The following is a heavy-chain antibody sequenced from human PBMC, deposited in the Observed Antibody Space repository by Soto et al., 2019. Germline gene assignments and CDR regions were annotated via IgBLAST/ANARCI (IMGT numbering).Heavy chain of an antibody. CDR3: ARTETYGSGSY. Sequence: QVQLQESGPGLVKPSETLSLTCTVSGGSISSYYWSWIRQPPGKGLEWNGYIYYSGSTNYNPSLKSRLTISVDTSKNQFSLKLNSMTAADTAVYYCARTETYGSGSYWGQGTLVTVSS. CDR1: GGSISSYY. J-gene: IGHJ4*02. D-gene: IGHD3-10*01. V-gene: IGHV4-59*01. CDR2: IYYSGST.